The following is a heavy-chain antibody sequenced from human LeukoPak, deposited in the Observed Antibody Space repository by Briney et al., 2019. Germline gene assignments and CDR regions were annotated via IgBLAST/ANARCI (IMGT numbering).Heavy chain of an antibody. V-gene: IGHV3-7*03. CDR2: IKQDGSQK. CDR3: ARDWFDGDYDRFDY. J-gene: IGHJ4*02. CDR1: GFTFSSSW. Sequence: PGGSLRLSCAASGFTFSSSWLSWFRQAPGTGLEWVANIKQDGSQKFSVDSAKGRFTISRDNGKNSLYLQMSRLRVEDTAVYYCARDWFDGDYDRFDYWGQGTLVTVSS. D-gene: IGHD4-17*01.